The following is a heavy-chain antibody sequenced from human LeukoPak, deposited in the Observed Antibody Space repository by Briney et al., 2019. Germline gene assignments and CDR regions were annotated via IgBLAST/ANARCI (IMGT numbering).Heavy chain of an antibody. V-gene: IGHV4-38-2*02. CDR1: GSSISSGYY. D-gene: IGHD2-2*01. J-gene: IGHJ4*02. Sequence: PSETLSLTCTVSGSSISSGYYWGWIRQPPGKGLEWIGSIYHSGSTYYNPSLKSRVTISVDTSKNQFSLKLSSVTAADTAVYYCASLTPLGYCSSTSCYADYWGQGTLVTVSS. CDR2: IYHSGST. CDR3: ASLTPLGYCSSTSCYADY.